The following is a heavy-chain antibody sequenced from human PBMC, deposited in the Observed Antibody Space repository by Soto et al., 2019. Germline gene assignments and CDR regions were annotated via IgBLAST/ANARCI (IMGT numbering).Heavy chain of an antibody. D-gene: IGHD3-10*01. V-gene: IGHV3-48*02. CDR1: GFSFSGYS. J-gene: IGHJ4*02. Sequence: PGGSLRLSCAASGFSFSGYSMNWVRQAPGKGLEWIAYTSTSSTTKYYADSVRGRFSISRDNANDLLYLDMDKLRDEDTGIYYCAASYSSGNWYFDYWGLGTPVTVSS. CDR2: TSTSSTTK. CDR3: AASYSSGNWYFDY.